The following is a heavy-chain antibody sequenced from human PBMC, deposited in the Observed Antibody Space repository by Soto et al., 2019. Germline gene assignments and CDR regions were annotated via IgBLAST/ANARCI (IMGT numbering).Heavy chain of an antibody. V-gene: IGHV3-30*18. J-gene: IGHJ5*02. CDR3: AKLVTMVRGVILDWFHP. CDR2: ISYDGSNK. Sequence: QVQLVEFGGGVVQPGRSLRLSWAASGFTFSSYGMHWVRQAPGKGLEWVAVISYDGSNKYYADSVKGRFTISRDNSKNTLYLQMNSLRTEDTAVYYCAKLVTMVRGVILDWFHPWGQGTLVTVSS. CDR1: GFTFSSYG. D-gene: IGHD3-10*01.